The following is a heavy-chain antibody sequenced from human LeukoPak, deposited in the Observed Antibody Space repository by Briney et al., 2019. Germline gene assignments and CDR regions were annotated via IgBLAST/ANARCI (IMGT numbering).Heavy chain of an antibody. CDR1: GFTFSSYA. Sequence: GGSLRLSCAASGFTFSSYAMHWVRQAPGKGLEWVAVISYDGSNKYYADSVKGRFTISRDNSKNTLYLQMNSLRAEDTAVYYCARDGNIGYCSSTSCYGYFDYWGQGTLVTVSS. V-gene: IGHV3-30*04. D-gene: IGHD2-2*01. CDR3: ARDGNIGYCSSTSCYGYFDY. J-gene: IGHJ4*02. CDR2: ISYDGSNK.